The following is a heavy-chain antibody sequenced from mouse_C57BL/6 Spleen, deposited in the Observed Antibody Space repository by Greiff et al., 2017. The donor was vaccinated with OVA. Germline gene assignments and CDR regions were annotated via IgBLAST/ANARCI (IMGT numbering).Heavy chain of an antibody. J-gene: IGHJ2*01. D-gene: IGHD1-1*01. CDR3: TGLSRDYFYYFDY. V-gene: IGHV6-3*01. CDR2: IRLKSDNYAT. CDR1: GFTFSNYW. Sequence: DVMLVESGGGLVQPGGSMKLSCVASGFTFSNYWMNWVRQSPEKGLEWVAQIRLKSDNYATHYAESVKGRFTISRDDSKSSVYLQMNNLRAEDTGIYYCTGLSRDYFYYFDYWGQGTTLTVSS.